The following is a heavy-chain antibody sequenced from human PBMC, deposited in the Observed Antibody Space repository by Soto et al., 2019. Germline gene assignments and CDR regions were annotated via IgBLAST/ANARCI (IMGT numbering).Heavy chain of an antibody. CDR3: ARERPGIPFDY. Sequence: EVQLVESGGGLAQPGGSLRLSCGASGFSFSNYHMNWVRQAPGKGLEWIAFITTTGGTTKYADSVKGRFTISRDNAKSSLFLQMDSLRDEDTALYFCARERPGIPFDYWGQGTPVTVSS. V-gene: IGHV3-48*02. CDR2: ITTTGGTT. J-gene: IGHJ4*02. D-gene: IGHD1-1*01. CDR1: GFSFSNYH.